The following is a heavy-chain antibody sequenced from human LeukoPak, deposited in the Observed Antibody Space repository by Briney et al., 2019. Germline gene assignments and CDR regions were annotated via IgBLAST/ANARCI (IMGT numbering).Heavy chain of an antibody. CDR2: MKPNSGNT. CDR1: GYTFTSYD. J-gene: IGHJ4*02. V-gene: IGHV1-8*01. D-gene: IGHD5-18*01. Sequence: GASVKVSCKASGYTFTSYDINWVRQATGQGLEWMGWMKPNSGNTGYAQKFQGRVTMTRNTSISTAYMELSSLRSEDTAVYYCARGLKEELCFDYWGQGTLVTVSS. CDR3: ARGLKEELCFDY.